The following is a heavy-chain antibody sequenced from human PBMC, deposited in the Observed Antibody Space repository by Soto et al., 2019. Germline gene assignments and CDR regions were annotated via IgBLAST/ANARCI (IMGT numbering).Heavy chain of an antibody. Sequence: GGSLRLSCAASGFTVSSNYMSWVRQAPGKGLEWVSVIYSGGSTYYADSVKGRFTISRDNSKNTLYLQMNSLRAEDTAVYYCARVAAAGHYYYYGMDVWGQGTTVTVS. V-gene: IGHV3-66*01. CDR2: IYSGGST. CDR3: ARVAAAGHYYYYGMDV. J-gene: IGHJ6*02. CDR1: GFTVSSNY. D-gene: IGHD6-13*01.